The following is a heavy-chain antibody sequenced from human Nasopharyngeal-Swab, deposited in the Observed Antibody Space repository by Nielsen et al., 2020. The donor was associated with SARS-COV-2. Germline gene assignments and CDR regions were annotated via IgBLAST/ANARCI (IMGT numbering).Heavy chain of an antibody. V-gene: IGHV3-13*01. CDR3: ARDRVDSSSWGYYYYGMDV. J-gene: IGHJ6*02. Sequence: GESLKISCAASGFTFSSYDMHWVRQATGKGLEWVSAIGTAGDTYYPGSAKGRFTISRENAKNSLYLQMNSLRSGDTAAYYCARDRVDSSSWGYYYYGMDVWGQGTTVTVSS. CDR1: GFTFSSYD. CDR2: IGTAGDT. D-gene: IGHD6-13*01.